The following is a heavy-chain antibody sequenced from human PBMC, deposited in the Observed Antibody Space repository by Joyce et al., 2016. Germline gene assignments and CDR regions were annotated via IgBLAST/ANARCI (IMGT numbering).Heavy chain of an antibody. CDR1: GYSFTNYA. Sequence: QVLLVQSGPAQKEPGASMTLSCKTSGYSFTNYALNWVRQAPGQGLEWMGRIHAGSGVTMFSQNFYDRVSITTDTSASTVYMEMRGLTSADTATYYCTRSLPHGDGDKRATDIWGQGTLVTVSS. J-gene: IGHJ4*02. V-gene: IGHV1-3*05. CDR2: IHAGSGVT. D-gene: IGHD7-27*01. CDR3: TRSLPHGDGDKRATDI.